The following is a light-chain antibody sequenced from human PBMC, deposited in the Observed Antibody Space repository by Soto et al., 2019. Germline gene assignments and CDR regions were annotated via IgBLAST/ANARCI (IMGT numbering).Light chain of an antibody. CDR2: GAS. CDR1: QSVTSN. Sequence: EILMTQSPATLSVSPGERATLSCRASQSVTSNYLAWYQQKPGQSPRLLIYGASTRATGIPARFSGSGSGTDFTLTINSLQSADFAVYYCPQYLDWHPLTFGGGTKVEL. V-gene: IGKV3-15*01. CDR3: PQYLDWHPLT. J-gene: IGKJ4*01.